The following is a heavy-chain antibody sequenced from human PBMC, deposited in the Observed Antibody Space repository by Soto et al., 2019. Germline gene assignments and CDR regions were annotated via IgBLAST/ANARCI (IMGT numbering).Heavy chain of an antibody. CDR1: GGSISSSSYY. CDR3: ARDPNWGSDPGGY. J-gene: IGHJ4*02. Sequence: SETLSLTCTVSGGSISSSSYYWGWIRQPPGKGLEWIGSIYYSGSTYYNPSLKSRVTISVDTSKNQFSLKLSSVTAADTAVYYCARDPNWGSDPGGYWGQGTLVTVSS. V-gene: IGHV4-39*02. CDR2: IYYSGST. D-gene: IGHD7-27*01.